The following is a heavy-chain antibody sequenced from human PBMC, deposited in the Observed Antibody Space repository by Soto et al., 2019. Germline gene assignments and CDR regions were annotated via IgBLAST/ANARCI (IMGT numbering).Heavy chain of an antibody. J-gene: IGHJ4*02. D-gene: IGHD1-26*01. Sequence: QVQLVESGGGVVQPGRSLRLSCAASGFTFSSYAMHWVRQAPGKGLEWVAVISYDGSNKYYADSVKGRFTISRDNSKNTLYLQMNSLRAKDTAVYYCARGLTPGYGATGPVGYWGQGTLVTVSS. CDR3: ARGLTPGYGATGPVGY. CDR2: ISYDGSNK. CDR1: GFTFSSYA. V-gene: IGHV3-30-3*01.